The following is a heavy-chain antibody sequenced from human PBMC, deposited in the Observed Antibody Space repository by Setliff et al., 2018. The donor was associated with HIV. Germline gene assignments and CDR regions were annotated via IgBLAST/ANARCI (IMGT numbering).Heavy chain of an antibody. CDR3: AGGHSSDWYGLKYYFDY. J-gene: IGHJ4*02. Sequence: PSETLSLTCKVSRGSMSRHNWSRIRQPPGRGLEWIGYIYHSGSTDYNPSLKSRVTISVDMSKNQLSLKLSSVTAADTAVYYCAGGHSSDWYGLKYYFDYWGQGTLVTVSS. CDR1: RGSMSRHN. CDR2: IYHSGST. D-gene: IGHD6-13*01. V-gene: IGHV4-59*11.